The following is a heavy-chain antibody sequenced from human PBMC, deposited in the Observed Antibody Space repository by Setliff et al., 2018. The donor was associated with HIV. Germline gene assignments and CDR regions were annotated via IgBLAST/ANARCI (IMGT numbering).Heavy chain of an antibody. Sequence: PSETLSLTCTVSGGSVSSGGYYWSWIRQHPGKGLEWIGYIYYSGSTYYNPSLKSRVTMSVDTSKNQFSLKLSSVTAADTAVYYCARARGLLPYFFDFWGQGAQVTVSS. D-gene: IGHD1-26*01. CDR3: ARARGLLPYFFDF. CDR2: IYYSGST. CDR1: GGSVSSGGYY. J-gene: IGHJ4*02. V-gene: IGHV4-31*03.